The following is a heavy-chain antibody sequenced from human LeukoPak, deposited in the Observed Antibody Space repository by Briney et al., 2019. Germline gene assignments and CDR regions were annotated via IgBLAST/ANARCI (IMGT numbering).Heavy chain of an antibody. J-gene: IGHJ5*02. CDR2: MNPNSGNT. V-gene: IGHV1-8*02. Sequence: ASVKVSCKTSGYTFTSYDINWVRQATGQGLEWMGWMNPNSGNTGYAQKFQGRVTMTRNTSISTACMDLSSLTSEDTAVYYCSIGKVASRRGSWFDPWGQGTLVTVSS. CDR1: GYTFTSYD. D-gene: IGHD6-6*01. CDR3: SIGKVASRRGSWFDP.